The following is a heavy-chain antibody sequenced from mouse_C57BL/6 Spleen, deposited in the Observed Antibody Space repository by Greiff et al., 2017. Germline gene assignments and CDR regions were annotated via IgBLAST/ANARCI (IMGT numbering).Heavy chain of an antibody. Sequence: QVHVKQSGAELVKPGASVKISCKASGYAFSSYWMNWVKQRPGKGLEWIGQIYPGDGDTNYNGKFKGKATLTADKSSSTAYMQLSSLTSEDSAVYFCARGDAMGCWGQGTSVTVSS. V-gene: IGHV1-80*01. CDR2: IYPGDGDT. CDR3: ARGDAMGC. CDR1: GYAFSSYW. J-gene: IGHJ4*01.